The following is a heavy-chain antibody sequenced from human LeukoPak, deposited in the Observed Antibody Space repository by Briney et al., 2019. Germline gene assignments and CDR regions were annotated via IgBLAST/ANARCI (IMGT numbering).Heavy chain of an antibody. CDR2: IDPSSTTI. J-gene: IGHJ4*02. D-gene: IGHD3-10*01. Sequence: GGSLRLSCAASGFTFKSYSINWVRQAPGKGLEWVSYIDPSSTTIHYADSVKGRFTISRDNSKNTLYLQMNSLRAEDTAVYYCAKDSDLAIWFGELLPFDYWGQGTLVTVSS. CDR1: GFTFKSYS. CDR3: AKDSDLAIWFGELLPFDY. V-gene: IGHV3-48*01.